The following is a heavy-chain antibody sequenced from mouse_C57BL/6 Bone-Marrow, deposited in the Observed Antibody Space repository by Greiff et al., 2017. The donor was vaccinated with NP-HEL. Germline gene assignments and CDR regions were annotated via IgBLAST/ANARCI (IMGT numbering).Heavy chain of an antibody. V-gene: IGHV5-4*03. CDR1: GFTFSSYA. J-gene: IGHJ1*03. CDR2: ISDGGSYT. CDR3: ARLSDHFYYYGSSLSWYFAV. Sequence: EVMLVESGGGLVKPGGSLKLSCAASGFTFSSYAMSWVRQTPEKRLEWVATISDGGSYTYYPDNVKGRFTISRDNAKHNRYLQMSHLKSEDTALYYCARLSDHFYYYGSSLSWYFAVWGTGTTVTVSS. D-gene: IGHD1-1*01.